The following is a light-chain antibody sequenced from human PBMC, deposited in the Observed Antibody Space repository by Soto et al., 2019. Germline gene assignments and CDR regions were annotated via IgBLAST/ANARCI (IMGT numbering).Light chain of an antibody. CDR3: ATWDSSLSAVV. CDR1: RSNIGKNY. Sequence: QSVLTQSPAVSVAPGQMVTLSCSGGRSNIGKNYVSWYQQVPGTAPKILIYDNNKRPSGIPDRFSGSKSGTSATLGITGLRTGDEADYYCATWDSSLSAVVFGGGTKVTVL. J-gene: IGLJ2*01. CDR2: DNN. V-gene: IGLV1-51*01.